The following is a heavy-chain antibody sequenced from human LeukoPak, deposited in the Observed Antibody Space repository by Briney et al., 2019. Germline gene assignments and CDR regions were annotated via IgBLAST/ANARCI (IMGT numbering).Heavy chain of an antibody. D-gene: IGHD3-22*01. CDR2: IYYSGST. J-gene: IGHJ4*02. CDR3: ARHGGPHYYDSSGYIDY. Sequence: PSETLSLTCTVSGGSISSSSYYWGWIRQPPGKGLEWIGSIYYSGSTYYNPSLESRVTISVDTSKNQFSLKLSSVTAADTAVYYCARHGGPHYYDSSGYIDYWGQGTLVTVSS. V-gene: IGHV4-39*01. CDR1: GGSISSSSYY.